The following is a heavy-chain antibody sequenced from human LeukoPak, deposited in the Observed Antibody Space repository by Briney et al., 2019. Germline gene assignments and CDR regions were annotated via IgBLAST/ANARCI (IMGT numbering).Heavy chain of an antibody. CDR1: GGSFSGYY. CDR2: INHSGST. V-gene: IGHV4-34*01. J-gene: IGHJ4*02. CDR3: ARRGSVVPAAMRGWYYFDY. Sequence: PSETLSLTCAVYGGSFSGYYWSWIRQPPGKGLEWIGEINHSGSTNYNPSLKSRVTISVDTSKNKFSLKPSSVTAADTAVYYCARRGSVVPAAMRGWYYFDYWGQGTLVTVSS. D-gene: IGHD2-2*01.